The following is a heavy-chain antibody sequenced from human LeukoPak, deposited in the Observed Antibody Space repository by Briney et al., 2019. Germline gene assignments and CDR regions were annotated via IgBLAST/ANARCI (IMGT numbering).Heavy chain of an antibody. J-gene: IGHJ6*02. CDR3: ARNEYSSSGSGQVDV. CDR1: GFTFSSYG. V-gene: IGHV3-74*01. CDR2: INIDESTA. Sequence: GGSLRLSCAASGFTFSSYGMHWVRQAPGKGLVWVSRINIDESTANYADSVKGRFTISRDNAKNTLYLQMNSLRAEDTAVYYCARNEYSSSGSGQVDVWGQGTTVTVSS. D-gene: IGHD5-18*01.